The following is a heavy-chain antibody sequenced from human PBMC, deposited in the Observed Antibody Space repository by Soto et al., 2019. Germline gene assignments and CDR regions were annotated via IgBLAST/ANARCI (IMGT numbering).Heavy chain of an antibody. Sequence: SVKVSCKASGGTFSSYAISWVRQAPGQGLEWMGGIIPIFGTANYAQKFQGRVTITADESASTAYMELSSLRSEDTAVYYCARAGKYYYVSSGYYPWFDPWGQGTLVTVSS. J-gene: IGHJ5*02. D-gene: IGHD3-22*01. CDR3: ARAGKYYYVSSGYYPWFDP. CDR2: IIPIFGTA. CDR1: GGTFSSYA. V-gene: IGHV1-69*13.